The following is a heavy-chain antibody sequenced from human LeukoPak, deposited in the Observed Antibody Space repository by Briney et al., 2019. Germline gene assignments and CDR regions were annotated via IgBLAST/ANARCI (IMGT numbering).Heavy chain of an antibody. CDR3: ASNGGTMIVAPFDI. CDR1: GYTFTYRY. D-gene: IGHD3-22*01. J-gene: IGHJ3*02. V-gene: IGHV1-45*02. CDR2: ITPFNGNT. Sequence: ASVKVSCKASGYTFTYRYLHWVRQAPGQALEWMGWITPFNGNTNYAQKFQDRVTITRDRSMSTAYMELSSLRSEDTAMYYCASNGGTMIVAPFDIWGQGTMVTVSS.